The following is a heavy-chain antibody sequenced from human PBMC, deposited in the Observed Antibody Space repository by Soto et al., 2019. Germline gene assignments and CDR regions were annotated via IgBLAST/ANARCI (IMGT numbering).Heavy chain of an antibody. CDR3: AKLRYCSSTSCYVTAVDY. V-gene: IGHV3-23*01. J-gene: IGHJ4*02. CDR1: GFTFSSYA. Sequence: GGSLRLSCAASGFTFSSYAMSWVRQAPGKGLEWVSAISGSGGSTYYADSVKGRSTISRDNSKNTLYLQMNSLRAEDTAVYYCAKLRYCSSTSCYVTAVDYWGQGTLVTVSS. D-gene: IGHD2-2*01. CDR2: ISGSGGST.